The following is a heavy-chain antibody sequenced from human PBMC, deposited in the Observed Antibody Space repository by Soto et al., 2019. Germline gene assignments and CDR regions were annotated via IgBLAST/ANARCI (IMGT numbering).Heavy chain of an antibody. J-gene: IGHJ4*02. CDR1: GFSFSSYA. CDR3: AKGSIEYSASVDN. Sequence: DVQLLESGGGLVQPGGSLRLSCAASGFSFSSYAMVWVRQAPGTGLEWVAVISARGGSSYFADSVKGRFTLPRDNSKNVLSLEMNSLRAEDTTIYFCAKGSIEYSASVDNWGQGTLVVVSS. D-gene: IGHD5-12*01. CDR2: ISARGGSS. V-gene: IGHV3-23*01.